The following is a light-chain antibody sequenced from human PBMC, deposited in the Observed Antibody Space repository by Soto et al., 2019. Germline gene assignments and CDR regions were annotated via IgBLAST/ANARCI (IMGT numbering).Light chain of an antibody. V-gene: IGKV4-1*01. Sequence: DIVMTQSPDYLAVSLGERATIYCKSSQSVLYSSNNKNYLAWYQQRPGQPPKLLIYWASTRESGVPDRFSGSGSGTDFTLSITSLQAEDVAVYYCQQYESTPPTFGQGTKLEIK. CDR1: QSVLYSSNNKNY. CDR3: QQYESTPPT. J-gene: IGKJ2*01. CDR2: WAS.